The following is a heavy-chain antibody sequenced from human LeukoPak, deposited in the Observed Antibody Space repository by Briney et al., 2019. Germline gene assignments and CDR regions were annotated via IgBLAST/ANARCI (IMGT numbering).Heavy chain of an antibody. CDR3: ARLGPAAGTSFDY. D-gene: IGHD6-13*01. Sequence: SETLSLTCTVSGGSISSYYWSWIRQPPGKGLEWIGYISYSGSTNYNPSLKSRVTISVDTSKNQFSLKLSSVTAADTAVYYCARLGPAAGTSFDYWGQGTLVTVSS. CDR2: ISYSGST. J-gene: IGHJ4*02. V-gene: IGHV4-59*08. CDR1: GGSISSYY.